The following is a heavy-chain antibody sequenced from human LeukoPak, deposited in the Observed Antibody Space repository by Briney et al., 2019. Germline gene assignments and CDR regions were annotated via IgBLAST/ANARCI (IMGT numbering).Heavy chain of an antibody. Sequence: PSETLSLTCSVYGGSFSSYYWSWIRQHPGKGLEWIGYIYYSGSTYYNPSLKSRVTISVDTSKNQFSLKLSSVTAADTAVYYCAREGYDSSAPVGYYFDYWGQGTLVTVSS. V-gene: IGHV4-31*03. CDR1: GGSFSSYY. D-gene: IGHD3-22*01. CDR2: IYYSGST. J-gene: IGHJ4*02. CDR3: AREGYDSSAPVGYYFDY.